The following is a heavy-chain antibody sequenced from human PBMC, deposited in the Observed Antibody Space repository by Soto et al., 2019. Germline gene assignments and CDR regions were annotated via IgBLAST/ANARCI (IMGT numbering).Heavy chain of an antibody. CDR2: FNQSGGT. J-gene: IGHJ6*03. CDR3: ESLGTMVRGVVRYYYYYMDV. CDR1: GGSFSDYY. V-gene: IGHV4-34*01. D-gene: IGHD3-10*01. Sequence: SETLSLTCAVYGGSFSDYYWSWIRQPPGKGLEWIGEFNQSGGTNYNPSLKSRVTISVDTSKNQFSLKLSSVTAADTAVYYCESLGTMVRGVVRYYYYYMDVWGKGTTVTVSS.